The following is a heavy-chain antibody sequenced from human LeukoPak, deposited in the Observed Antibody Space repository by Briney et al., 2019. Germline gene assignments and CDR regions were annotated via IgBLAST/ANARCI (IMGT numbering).Heavy chain of an antibody. D-gene: IGHD4-17*01. V-gene: IGHV3-66*01. Sequence: GGSLRLSCAASGFTVSTNYMSWVRQAPGKGLEWVSIIYSGGSTYYADSVKGRFTISRDNSKNTLYLQMNSLRAEDTAVYYCARNVYGDYLEGFDYWGQGTLVTVSS. CDR3: ARNVYGDYLEGFDY. CDR1: GFTVSTNY. CDR2: IYSGGST. J-gene: IGHJ4*02.